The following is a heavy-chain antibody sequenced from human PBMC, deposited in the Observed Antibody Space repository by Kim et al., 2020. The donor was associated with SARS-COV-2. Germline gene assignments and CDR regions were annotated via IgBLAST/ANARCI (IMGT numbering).Heavy chain of an antibody. V-gene: IGHV4-59*13. CDR2: IYYSGST. D-gene: IGHD6-13*01. CDR1: GGSISSYY. CDR3: ARARYSSSWYPAFWFDP. Sequence: SETLSLTCTVSGGSISSYYWSWIRQPPGKGLEWIGYIYYSGSTNYNPSLKSRVTISVDTSKNQFSLKLSSVTAADTAVYYCARARYSSSWYPAFWFDPWGQGTLVTVYS. J-gene: IGHJ5*02.